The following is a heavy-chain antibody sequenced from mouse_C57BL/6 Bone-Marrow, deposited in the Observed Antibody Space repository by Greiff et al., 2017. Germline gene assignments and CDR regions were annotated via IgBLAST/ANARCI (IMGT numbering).Heavy chain of an antibody. D-gene: IGHD2-4*01. CDR2: IHPSDSDT. Sequence: VQLKQPGAELVKPGASVKVSCKASGYTFTSYWMHWVKQRPGQGLEWIGRIHPSDSDTNYNQKFKGKATLTVDKSSSTAYMQLSSLTSVDSAVXYCARGGLRRAMDYWGQGTSVTVSS. J-gene: IGHJ4*01. CDR1: GYTFTSYW. V-gene: IGHV1-74*01. CDR3: ARGGLRRAMDY.